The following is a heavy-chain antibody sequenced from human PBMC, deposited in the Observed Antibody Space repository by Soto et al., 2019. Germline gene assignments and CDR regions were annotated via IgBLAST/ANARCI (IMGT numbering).Heavy chain of an antibody. J-gene: IGHJ4*02. V-gene: IGHV5-10-1*01. Sequence: GESLKISCKGSGYSFTSYWISWVHQMPGKGLEWMGRIDPSDSYTNYSPSFQGHVTISADKSISTAYLQWSSLKASDTAMYYCARHSPDYYDSSGPNYWGQGTLVTVSS. CDR1: GYSFTSYW. CDR2: IDPSDSYT. D-gene: IGHD3-22*01. CDR3: ARHSPDYYDSSGPNY.